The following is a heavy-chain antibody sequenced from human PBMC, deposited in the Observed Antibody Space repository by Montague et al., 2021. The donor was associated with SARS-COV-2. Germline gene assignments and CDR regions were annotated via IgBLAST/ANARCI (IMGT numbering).Heavy chain of an antibody. D-gene: IGHD3-10*01. J-gene: IGHJ4*02. Sequence: SETLSLTCTVSGGSTSSSSYYWGWIRQPPGKGLEWIGSIYYSGSTYYNPSLKSRVTISVDTSKNQFSLKLSSVTAADTAVYYCARRESMVRGVIITFSSPFDYWGQGTLVTVSS. CDR1: GGSTSSSSYY. CDR3: ARRESMVRGVIITFSSPFDY. V-gene: IGHV4-39*01. CDR2: IYYSGST.